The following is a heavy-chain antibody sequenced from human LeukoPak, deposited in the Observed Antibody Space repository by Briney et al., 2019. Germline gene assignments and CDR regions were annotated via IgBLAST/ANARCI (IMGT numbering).Heavy chain of an antibody. Sequence: GGSLRLSCAASGFTVSSSYMSWVRQAPGKGLEWVSVIYSGGSTYYADSVKGRFAISRDISKNTLYLQMNSLRAEDTAVYYCARDAGTWGYGYNFDYWGQGTLVTVSS. CDR2: IYSGGST. CDR3: ARDAGTWGYGYNFDY. CDR1: GFTVSSSY. V-gene: IGHV3-66*01. J-gene: IGHJ4*02. D-gene: IGHD6-13*01.